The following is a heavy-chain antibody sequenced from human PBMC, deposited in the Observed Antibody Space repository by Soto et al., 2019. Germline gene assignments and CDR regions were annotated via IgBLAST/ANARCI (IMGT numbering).Heavy chain of an antibody. J-gene: IGHJ4*02. CDR1: GESFSGYS. D-gene: IGHD1-1*01. CDR3: ASLGGSFYRFDY. V-gene: IGHV4-34*01. CDR2: INCGGSS. Sequence: PSETLSLTCTVYGESFSGYSWNWIRQPPGKGLEWIDKINCGGSSNYNPSLRNRVTISGDTSKNQFSLKLNSVTAADTALYDCASLGGSFYRFDYWGQGALVTVSS.